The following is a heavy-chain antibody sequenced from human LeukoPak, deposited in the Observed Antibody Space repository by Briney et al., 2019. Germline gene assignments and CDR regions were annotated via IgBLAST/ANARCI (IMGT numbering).Heavy chain of an antibody. D-gene: IGHD2-15*01. V-gene: IGHV3-53*01. CDR1: GFTASSNY. CDR3: ARGKVRMKNAFDI. Sequence: PGGSLRLSCAASGFTASSNYMSWVRQAPGKGLEWVSVIYSGGSTYYADSVKGRFTISRDNSKNTLYLQMNSLRAEDTAVYYCARGKVRMKNAFDIWGQGTMVTVSS. J-gene: IGHJ3*02. CDR2: IYSGGST.